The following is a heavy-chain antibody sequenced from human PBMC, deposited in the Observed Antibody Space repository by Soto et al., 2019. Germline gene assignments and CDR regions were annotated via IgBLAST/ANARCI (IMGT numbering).Heavy chain of an antibody. CDR2: INQSGST. D-gene: IGHD3-22*01. V-gene: IGHV4-34*01. CDR1: GGSFSGYY. Sequence: QVQLQQWGAGLLKPSETLSLTCAVYGGSFSGYYWSWIRQPPGKGLEWIGEINQSGSTNYNPSLKSRVTISVDTSKKQFSLKMSSVTAADTAVYYCERAPAVVVIANAFDIWGQGTMVTVSS. CDR3: ERAPAVVVIANAFDI. J-gene: IGHJ3*02.